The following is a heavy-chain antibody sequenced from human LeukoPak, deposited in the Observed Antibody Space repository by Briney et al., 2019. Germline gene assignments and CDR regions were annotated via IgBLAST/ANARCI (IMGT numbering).Heavy chain of an antibody. CDR1: GGSFSGYY. V-gene: IGHV4-59*01. D-gene: IGHD3-10*01. Sequence: PSETLSLTCAVYGGSFSGYYWSWIRQPPGKGLEWIGYIYCGYTNYNPSLKSRVNISIDTSKNQFSLKLSSVTAADTAVYYCARTTMVRGTYYMDVWGKGTTVTISS. J-gene: IGHJ6*03. CDR2: IYCGYT. CDR3: ARTTMVRGTYYMDV.